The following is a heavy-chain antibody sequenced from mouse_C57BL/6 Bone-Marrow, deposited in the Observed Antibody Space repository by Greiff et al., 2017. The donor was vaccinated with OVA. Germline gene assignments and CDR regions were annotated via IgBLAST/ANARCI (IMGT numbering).Heavy chain of an antibody. CDR3: ARQLPYYFDY. Sequence: EVQLVESGGDLVKPGGSLKLSCAASGFTFSSYGMSWVRQTPDKRLEWVATISSGGSYTYYPDSVKGRFTISRDNAKNTLYLQMSSLKSEDTAMYYCARQLPYYFDYWGQGTTLTVSS. V-gene: IGHV5-6*01. CDR1: GFTFSSYG. CDR2: ISSGGSYT. J-gene: IGHJ2*01.